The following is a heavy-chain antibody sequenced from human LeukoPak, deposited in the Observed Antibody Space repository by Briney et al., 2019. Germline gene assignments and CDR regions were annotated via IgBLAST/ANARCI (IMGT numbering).Heavy chain of an antibody. Sequence: PGGSLRLSCSASGFTFSSYEMNWVRQAPGKGLEWVSYVSSSGGTIYYADSVKGRFTISRDNAKNSLYLQMNSLRAEDTAVYYCARDLSYCTITSWSYYYYGMDVWGQGTTVNVSS. J-gene: IGHJ6*02. CDR1: GFTFSSYE. D-gene: IGHD2-2*01. CDR3: ARDLSYCTITSWSYYYYGMDV. V-gene: IGHV3-48*03. CDR2: VSSSGGTI.